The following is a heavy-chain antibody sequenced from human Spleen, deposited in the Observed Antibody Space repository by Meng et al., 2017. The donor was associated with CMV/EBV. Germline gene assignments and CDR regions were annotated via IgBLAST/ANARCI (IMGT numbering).Heavy chain of an antibody. V-gene: IGHV3-20*04. CDR1: GFSFDDYA. CDR3: ARVLEQWLVPGDY. Sequence: GESLKISCAASGFSFDDYAMHWVRQAPGKGLEWVSGINWNGGSTGYADSVKGRFTISRDNAKNSLYLQMNSLRAEDTALYYCARVLEQWLVPGDYWGQGTLVTVSS. D-gene: IGHD6-19*01. J-gene: IGHJ4*02. CDR2: INWNGGST.